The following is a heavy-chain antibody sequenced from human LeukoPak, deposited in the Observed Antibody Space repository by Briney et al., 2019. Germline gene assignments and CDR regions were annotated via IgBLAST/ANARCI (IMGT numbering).Heavy chain of an antibody. CDR2: ISSSSSYI. CDR3: ARSVATPGRSYYYGMDV. V-gene: IGHV3-21*01. CDR1: GFTFSSYS. J-gene: IGHJ6*04. D-gene: IGHD2-15*01. Sequence: GGSLRLSCAASGFTFSSYSMNWVRQAPGKGLEWVSSISSSSSYIYYAGSVKGRFTISRDNAKNSLYLQMNSLRAEDTAVYYCARSVATPGRSYYYGMDVWGKGTTVTVSS.